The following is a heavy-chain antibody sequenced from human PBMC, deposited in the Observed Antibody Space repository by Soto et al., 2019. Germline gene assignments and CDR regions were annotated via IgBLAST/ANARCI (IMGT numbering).Heavy chain of an antibody. CDR1: GYTFTSNG. D-gene: IGHD3-3*01. Sequence: ASVKVCCKDSGYTFTSNGSRWVRQAHEQGLEWMGWISAYNGNTNYAQKLQGRVTMTTDTSTSTAYMELRSLRSDDTAVYYCARDQLGDFWSGKIDYYYYYGMDVWGQGTTVTVSS. CDR2: ISAYNGNT. CDR3: ARDQLGDFWSGKIDYYYYYGMDV. V-gene: IGHV1-18*01. J-gene: IGHJ6*02.